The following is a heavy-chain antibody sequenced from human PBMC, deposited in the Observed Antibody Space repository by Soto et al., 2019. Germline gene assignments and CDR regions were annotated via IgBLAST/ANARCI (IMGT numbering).Heavy chain of an antibody. D-gene: IGHD2-2*01. J-gene: IGHJ5*02. CDR3: ARDPGPRPAAIRGLGWFDP. CDR2: INRDGSES. CDR1: GFTFSGYW. Sequence: EALLVESGGGLVQPGGSLRLSCAASGFTFSGYWMSWVRQATVKGLVWGAIINRDGSESHYVDSVKGRFTISRDNAKSSVYLQMKSLRAEDTAVYYCARDPGPRPAAIRGLGWFDPCGQGNLVTVSS. V-gene: IGHV3-7*03.